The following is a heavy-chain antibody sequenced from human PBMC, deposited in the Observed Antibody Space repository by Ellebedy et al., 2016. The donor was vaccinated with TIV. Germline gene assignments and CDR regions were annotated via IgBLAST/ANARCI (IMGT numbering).Heavy chain of an antibody. V-gene: IGHV3-72*01. CDR3: ARSGSYYPFQS. Sequence: GESLKISCAASGFIFSDHYMEWVRQAPGKGLEWVGRIRKKVNGYSPEYAASVKGRFTISRDDSTNSLYLQLNSLNTEDTAVYYCARSGSYYPFQSWGQGTLVIVSS. D-gene: IGHD1-26*01. J-gene: IGHJ5*02. CDR2: IRKKVNGYSP. CDR1: GFIFSDHY.